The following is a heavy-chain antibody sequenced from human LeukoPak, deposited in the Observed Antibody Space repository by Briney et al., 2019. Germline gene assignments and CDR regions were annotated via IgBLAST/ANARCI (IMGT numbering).Heavy chain of an antibody. J-gene: IGHJ4*02. D-gene: IGHD3-10*01. CDR2: LYNGGNT. V-gene: IGHV3-53*01. CDR3: ARYDGGSGPFDY. Sequence: GGSLRLSCAVSGFTVSSNYMSWVRQAPGKGLEWVSVLYNGGNTYYADSVKGRFTVSRDNSKNTLYLQMNSLRAEDTAVYYCARYDGGSGPFDYWGQGTMVTVSS. CDR1: GFTVSSNY.